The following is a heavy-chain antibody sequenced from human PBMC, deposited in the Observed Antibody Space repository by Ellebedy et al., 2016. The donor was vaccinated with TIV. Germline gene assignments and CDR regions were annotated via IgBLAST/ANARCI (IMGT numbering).Heavy chain of an antibody. J-gene: IGHJ4*02. Sequence: PGGSLRLSCAVSGFTITNYATPWVRQAPGKGLEWVAVISYDGNHKYYADYVKGRLTISRDDSKNTLYLQMNNLRLEDTAVYYCARGGDNGSNLGHFYYWGQGTLVTVSS. CDR1: GFTITNYA. V-gene: IGHV3-30*03. D-gene: IGHD4-23*01. CDR2: ISYDGNHK. CDR3: ARGGDNGSNLGHFYY.